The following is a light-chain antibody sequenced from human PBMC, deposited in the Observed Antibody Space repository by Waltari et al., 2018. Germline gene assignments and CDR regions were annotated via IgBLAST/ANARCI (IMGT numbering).Light chain of an antibody. CDR3: SSYTSSSLRDVV. V-gene: IGLV2-14*01. CDR1: SSDVGGYNY. J-gene: IGLJ2*01. CDR2: EVS. Sequence: QSALTQPASVSGSPGQSITISCTGTSSDVGGYNYVSWYQQHPGKAPKLMIYEVSNRPSGFSNRFSGSKSGNTASLTISGLQAEDEADYYCSSYTSSSLRDVVFGGGTKLTVL.